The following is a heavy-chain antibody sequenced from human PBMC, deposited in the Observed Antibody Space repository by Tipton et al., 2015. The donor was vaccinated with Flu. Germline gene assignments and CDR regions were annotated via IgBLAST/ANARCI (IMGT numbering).Heavy chain of an antibody. CDR2: INPKDNGT. J-gene: IGHJ3*02. Sequence: QVQLVQSGAEVQKPGASVRVSCKASGYTLTHYYIHWVRQAPGQGLEWMGWINPKDNGTRYPQKFQGRVTMTRDTSISTVYMELSRLNSDDTAVYYCARDGDDYNGAFDMWGQGTMVTVSS. D-gene: IGHD5-24*01. CDR3: ARDGDDYNGAFDM. CDR1: GYTLTHYY. V-gene: IGHV1-2*02.